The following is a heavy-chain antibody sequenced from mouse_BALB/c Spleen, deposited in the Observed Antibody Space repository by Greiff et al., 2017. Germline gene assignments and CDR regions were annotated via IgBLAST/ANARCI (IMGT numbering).Heavy chain of an antibody. Sequence: QVQLQQSGAELVKPGASVKLSCKASGYTFTSYDINWVRQRPEQGLEWIGWICPGDGSTKYNEKFKGKATLTTDKSSSTAYMQLSRLTSEDSAVYICARGSTMITTPFAYWGQGTLVTVSA. CDR3: ARGSTMITTPFAY. J-gene: IGHJ3*01. CDR2: ICPGDGST. D-gene: IGHD2-4*01. V-gene: IGHV1S56*01. CDR1: GYTFTSYD.